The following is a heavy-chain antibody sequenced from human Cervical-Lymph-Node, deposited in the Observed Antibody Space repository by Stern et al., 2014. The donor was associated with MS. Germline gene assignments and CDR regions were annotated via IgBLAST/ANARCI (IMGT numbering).Heavy chain of an antibody. V-gene: IGHV4-39*01. J-gene: IGHJ6*02. CDR3: ARHDQFLGGMDV. CDR1: GASVSSGSYY. CDR2: VYYTGTP. Sequence: QVQLQESGPGLVKPSETLSLTCTVSGASVSSGSYYWGWIRQSPGKRLEXIGYVYYTGTPYSNPSLSRRVTITLDPSKNHFFLTLPSVTATDTAVYYCARHDQFLGGMDVWGQGTTVTVSS. D-gene: IGHD3-3*01.